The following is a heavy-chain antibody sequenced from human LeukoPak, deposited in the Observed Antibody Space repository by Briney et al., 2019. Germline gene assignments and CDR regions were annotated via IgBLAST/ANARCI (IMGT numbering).Heavy chain of an antibody. V-gene: IGHV3-23*01. CDR2: ISNNGGYT. J-gene: IGHJ4*02. Sequence: GGSLRLSCAASGFTFSSSAMSWVRQAPGKGLKWVSAISNNGGYTYYADSVQGRFTISRDNSKSALCLQMNSLRAEDTAVYYCAKQLGYCSDGSCYFPYWGQGTLVTVSS. CDR3: AKQLGYCSDGSCYFPY. CDR1: GFTFSSSA. D-gene: IGHD2-15*01.